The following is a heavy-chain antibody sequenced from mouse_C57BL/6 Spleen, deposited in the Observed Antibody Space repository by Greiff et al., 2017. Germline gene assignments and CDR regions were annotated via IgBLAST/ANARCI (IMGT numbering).Heavy chain of an antibody. D-gene: IGHD1-1*01. CDR1: GYTFTDYY. CDR2: INPYNGGT. Sequence: LVKPGASVKMSCKASGYTFTDYYMNWVKQSHGKSLEWIGVINPYNGGTSYNQKFKGKATLTVDKSSSTAYMELNSLTSEDSAVYYCARDYYGSSPYAMDYWGQGTSVTVSS. V-gene: IGHV1-19*01. CDR3: ARDYYGSSPYAMDY. J-gene: IGHJ4*01.